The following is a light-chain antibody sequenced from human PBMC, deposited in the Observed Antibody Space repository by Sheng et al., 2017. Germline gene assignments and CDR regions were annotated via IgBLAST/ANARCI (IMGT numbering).Light chain of an antibody. CDR3: HQYDSPPIS. Sequence: EIVLTQSTGTLSLSPGERVTLSCRASQSVSNSYLAWYQQRRGQAPRLLIYGASIRATGIPDRFSGSGSGTDFTLTISRLEPEDFAVYYCHQYDSPPISFGGGTKVEIK. CDR2: GAS. V-gene: IGKV3-20*01. J-gene: IGKJ4*01. CDR1: QSVSNSY.